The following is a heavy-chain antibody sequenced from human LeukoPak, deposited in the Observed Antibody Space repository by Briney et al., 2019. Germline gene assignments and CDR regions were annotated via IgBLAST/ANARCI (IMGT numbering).Heavy chain of an antibody. Sequence: ASVKVSCKASGYTFTGYYMHWVRQAPGQVLEWMGWINPNSGGTNYAQKFQGRVTMTRDTSISTAYMELSRLRSDDTAVYYCARVKNQDIVADYWGQGTLVTVSS. CDR2: INPNSGGT. CDR1: GYTFTGYY. D-gene: IGHD2-15*01. V-gene: IGHV1-2*02. CDR3: ARVKNQDIVADY. J-gene: IGHJ4*02.